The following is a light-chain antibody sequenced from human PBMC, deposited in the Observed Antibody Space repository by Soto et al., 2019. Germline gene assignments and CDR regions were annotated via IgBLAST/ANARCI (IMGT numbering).Light chain of an antibody. CDR3: SSYTSSSTLGV. CDR1: SSDVGGYNY. V-gene: IGLV2-14*03. J-gene: IGLJ3*02. Sequence: QSALTQPASESGSPGQSITISCTGSSSDVGGYNYVSWYQQHPGKAPQLIIYDVNNRPSGVSDRFSGSKSGNTASLTISGLQAEDEADYYCSSYTSSSTLGVFGGGTKLTVL. CDR2: DVN.